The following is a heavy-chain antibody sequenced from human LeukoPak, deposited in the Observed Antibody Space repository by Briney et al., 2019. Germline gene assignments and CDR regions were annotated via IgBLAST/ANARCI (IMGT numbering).Heavy chain of an antibody. CDR2: ISAYNGNT. J-gene: IGHJ6*02. D-gene: IGHD4-17*01. CDR3: ARVHPIATVTRYYYYYGMDV. V-gene: IGHV1-18*01. CDR1: GYTFTSYG. Sequence: GASVKVSCKASGYTFTSYGISWVRQAPGQGLEWMGWISAYNGNTNYAQKLQGRVTMTTDTSTSTAYMELRSLRSDDTAVYYCARVHPIATVTRYYYYYGMDVWGQGTTVTVSS.